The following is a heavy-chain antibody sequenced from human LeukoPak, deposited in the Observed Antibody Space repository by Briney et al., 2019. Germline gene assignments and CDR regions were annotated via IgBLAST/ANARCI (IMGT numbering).Heavy chain of an antibody. CDR3: VEDERYYNILTGTAARGQ. V-gene: IGHV3-23*01. J-gene: IGHJ2*01. D-gene: IGHD3-9*01. CDR1: GFTFNSYA. CDR2: ISGSGSNT. Sequence: PGASLRLYCAASGFTFNSYAMNWVRQAPGKGLEGVSAISGSGSNTYYADSVKGRFTISRDNSKSTLYLQMNSLKAEDAAVYYLVEDERYYNILTGTAARGQWGRGPLLTVLS.